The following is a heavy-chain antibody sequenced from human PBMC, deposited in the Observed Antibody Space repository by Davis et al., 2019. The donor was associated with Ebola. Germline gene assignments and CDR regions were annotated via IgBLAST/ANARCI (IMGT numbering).Heavy chain of an antibody. Sequence: SETLSLTCTVSGGSISSYYWSWIRQPPGKGLEWIGSIYYSGSTYYNPSLKSRVTISVDTSKNQFSLKLSSVTAADTAVYYCATFITMIVAWGQGTLVTVSS. V-gene: IGHV4-59*05. D-gene: IGHD3-22*01. CDR3: ATFITMIVA. CDR2: IYYSGST. J-gene: IGHJ5*02. CDR1: GGSISSYY.